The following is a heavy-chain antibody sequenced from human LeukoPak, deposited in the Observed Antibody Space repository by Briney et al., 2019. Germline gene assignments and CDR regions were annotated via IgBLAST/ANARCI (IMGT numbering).Heavy chain of an antibody. CDR3: ARGSRMSRFTIFGVAKGAIDY. Sequence: SETLSLTCAVYGVSFSGYYWSWVRLPPGKGLEWIGEINHSGSTNYNPSLKTRVTTSLDTSKHQFSLKLSSVTAEDTAVYYCARGSRMSRFTIFGVAKGAIDYWGQGTLVTVSS. D-gene: IGHD3-3*01. J-gene: IGHJ4*02. CDR2: INHSGST. CDR1: GVSFSGYY. V-gene: IGHV4-34*01.